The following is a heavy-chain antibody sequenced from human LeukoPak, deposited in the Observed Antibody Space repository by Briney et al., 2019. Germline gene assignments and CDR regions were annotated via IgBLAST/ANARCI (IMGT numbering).Heavy chain of an antibody. CDR2: ISSSSSYI. CDR1: GFTFRSYS. J-gene: IGHJ4*02. Sequence: GGSLRLSCAASGFTFRSYSMNWVRQAPGKGLKWVSSISSSSSYIYYADSVKGRFTISRDNAKNSLYLQMNSLRAEDTAVYYCASVQGATEPLYYFDYWGQGTLVTVSS. V-gene: IGHV3-21*01. CDR3: ASVQGATEPLYYFDY. D-gene: IGHD1-26*01.